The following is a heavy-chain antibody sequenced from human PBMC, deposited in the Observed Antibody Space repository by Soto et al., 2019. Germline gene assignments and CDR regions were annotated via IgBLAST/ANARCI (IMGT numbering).Heavy chain of an antibody. CDR2: ISGSGGST. CDR1: GFTFSSYA. V-gene: IGHV3-23*01. Sequence: EVQLLESGGGLVQPGGSLRLSCAASGFTFSSYAMSWVRQAPGKGLEWVSAISGSGGSTYYADSVKGRFTISRDNSKNTLYLQMNSLRAEDTAVYYCAKNSLGATITLPGYYYYGMDVWGQGTTVTVSS. CDR3: AKNSLGATITLPGYYYYGMDV. J-gene: IGHJ6*02. D-gene: IGHD5-12*01.